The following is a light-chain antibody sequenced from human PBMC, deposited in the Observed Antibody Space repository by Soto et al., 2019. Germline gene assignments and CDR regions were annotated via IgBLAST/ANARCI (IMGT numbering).Light chain of an antibody. CDR2: DAS. V-gene: IGKV1-33*01. CDR1: QDISNY. Sequence: DIQMTQSPSSLSASVGDRVTITCQASQDISNYLHWYQQKPGKAPKLLIYDASNLETGVPSRFSGSGSGTDFTFTISSLQPEDIATYYCQQYDNLPLTFGGGTKADIK. J-gene: IGKJ4*01. CDR3: QQYDNLPLT.